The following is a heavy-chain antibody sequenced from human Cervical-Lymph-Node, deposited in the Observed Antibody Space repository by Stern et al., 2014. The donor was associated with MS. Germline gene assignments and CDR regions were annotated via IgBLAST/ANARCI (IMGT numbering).Heavy chain of an antibody. J-gene: IGHJ4*02. CDR2: ISWNSNNI. CDR1: EFTFDDCA. CDR3: AKDISERHYYFDS. V-gene: IGHV3-9*01. Sequence: EVHLVESGGCSVQPGRSLRLSCAASEFTFDDCAMHWVRQAPGKGLEWVSGISWNSNNIGYADSVRGRFTISRDNAKNSLYLQMNGLRPEDTALYYCAKDISERHYYFDSWGEGTLVTVSS. D-gene: IGHD3-16*02.